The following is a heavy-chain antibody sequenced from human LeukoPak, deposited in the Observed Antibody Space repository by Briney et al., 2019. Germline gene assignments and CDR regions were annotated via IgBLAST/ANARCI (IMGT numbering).Heavy chain of an antibody. J-gene: IGHJ6*03. Sequence: SETLSLTCAVSGGKIIDGYWWSWVRQSPGKGLEWIGEIHHSGSSNFHPSLKSRVTISVDTSRNQFSLKINSVTAADTAVYYCARNGAYSMDVWGKGTPVTVSS. CDR2: IHHSGSS. CDR1: GGKIIDGYW. CDR3: ARNGAYSMDV. V-gene: IGHV4/OR15-8*01.